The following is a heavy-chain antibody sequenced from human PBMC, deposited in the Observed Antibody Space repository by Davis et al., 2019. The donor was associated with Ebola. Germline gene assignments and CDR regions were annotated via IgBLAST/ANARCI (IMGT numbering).Heavy chain of an antibody. J-gene: IGHJ4*02. Sequence: AASVKVSCKASGYTFTSYYMDWVRQAPGQGLEWMGWVHGGNGNTKYSQRFQGRVTITTDTSASTVYLDLTSLRSDDTAVFYCARASFGYNSGWYADYWGPGSLVTVSS. CDR2: VHGGNGNT. CDR1: GYTFTSYY. V-gene: IGHV1/OR15-3*03. CDR3: ARASFGYNSGWYADY. D-gene: IGHD6-19*01.